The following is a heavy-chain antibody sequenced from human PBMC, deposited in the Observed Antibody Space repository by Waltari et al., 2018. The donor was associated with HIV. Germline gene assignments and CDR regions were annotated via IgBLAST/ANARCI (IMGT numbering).Heavy chain of an antibody. D-gene: IGHD3-22*01. CDR3: ASGPAGYDSSGYYGRWFDP. CDR2: IYYSGRT. J-gene: IGHJ5*02. CDR1: GGSTSSGGYY. V-gene: IGHV4-31*03. Sequence: QVQLQESGPGLVKPSQTLSLTCTVSGGSTSSGGYYWSWLRQHPGKGLAWIGYIYYSGRTLYNPSLKSRVTISVDTSKNQFSLKLGSVTAAYTAVYYCASGPAGYDSSGYYGRWFDPWGQGTLVTVSS.